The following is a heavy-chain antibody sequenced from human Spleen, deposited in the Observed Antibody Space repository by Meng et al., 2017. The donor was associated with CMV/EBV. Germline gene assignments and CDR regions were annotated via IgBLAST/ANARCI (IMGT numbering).Heavy chain of an antibody. Sequence: GGSLRLSCAASGFTFDDYAMHWVRQTPGKGLEGVSGISWNSGSIGYADSVKGRFTSSRDNAKNSLYLQMNGLRVEDTAVYYCARDRHQLPVYYYDYWGQGTLVTVSS. V-gene: IGHV3-9*01. J-gene: IGHJ4*02. D-gene: IGHD2-2*01. CDR1: GFTFDDYA. CDR3: ARDRHQLPVYYYDY. CDR2: ISWNSGSI.